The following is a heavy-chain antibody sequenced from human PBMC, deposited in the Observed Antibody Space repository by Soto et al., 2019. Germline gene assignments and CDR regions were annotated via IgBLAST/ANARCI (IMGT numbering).Heavy chain of an antibody. V-gene: IGHV3-23*01. CDR2: FRTGGDDGTT. D-gene: IGHD3-10*01. CDR1: GFTFSSHS. J-gene: IGHJ4*02. CDR3: AKKVNSGPGSQYFDY. Sequence: PGGSLRLSCAASGFTFSSHSMSWVRQAPGKGLEWVSGFRTGGDDGTTYYADSVKGRLTISRDNSKNTLFLQMNSLRAEDTAIYYCAKKVNSGPGSQYFDYWGQGTLVTVSS.